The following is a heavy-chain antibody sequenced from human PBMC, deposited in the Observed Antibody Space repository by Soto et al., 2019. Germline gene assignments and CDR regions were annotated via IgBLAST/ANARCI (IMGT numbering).Heavy chain of an antibody. CDR1: GYTFTNYA. CDR2: ISAYNGNT. CDR3: ARHLAAAGPFDC. Sequence: QVQLVQSGAEVKKPGASVKVSCKASGYTFTNYAFSWVRQAPGQGLEWMGWISAYNGNTNYPQKLQGRVTMTTDTSTSTAYMEMRSLRSDDTPDYYCARHLAAAGPFDCWGQGTLVTVSS. J-gene: IGHJ5*01. V-gene: IGHV1-18*01. D-gene: IGHD6-13*01.